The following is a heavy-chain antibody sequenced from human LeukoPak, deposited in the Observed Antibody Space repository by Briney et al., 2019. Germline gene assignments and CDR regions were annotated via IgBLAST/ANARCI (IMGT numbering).Heavy chain of an antibody. D-gene: IGHD2-15*01. CDR3: ARERGRLLDY. J-gene: IGHJ4*02. Sequence: SETLSLTCTVSGASISSGGYFWSWIRQHPGRGLEWIGYMHNSENADYNPSLKSRVSISVDTSKNQISLKVNSVTAADTAVYYCARERGRLLDYWGQGTLVTVSS. V-gene: IGHV4-31*03. CDR2: MHNSENA. CDR1: GASISSGGYF.